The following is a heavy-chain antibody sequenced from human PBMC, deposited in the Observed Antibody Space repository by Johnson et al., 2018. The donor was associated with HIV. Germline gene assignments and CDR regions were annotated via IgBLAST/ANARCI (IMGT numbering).Heavy chain of an antibody. V-gene: IGHV3-30*03. CDR3: VRGSLTDDYFPD. J-gene: IGHJ3*01. D-gene: IGHD3-16*01. CDR1: GFTFSRNA. CDR2: ISSDGTEM. Sequence: QVQVVESGGGVVQPGRSLGLSCTASGFTFSRNAMHWVRQPPGKGLEWVAVISSDGTEMHYGDSVRGRFTISRDNSRNTLSLQMYSLTSEDTATYYCVRGSLTDDYFPDWGQGTMVLVSS.